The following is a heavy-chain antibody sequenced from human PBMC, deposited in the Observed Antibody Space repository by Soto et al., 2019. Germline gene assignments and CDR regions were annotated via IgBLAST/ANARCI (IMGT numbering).Heavy chain of an antibody. Sequence: GASVKVSCKASGYPFPSYYFHWVRQAPVQGPEWMGIINPSGGTTNYAQKLQGRVTMTTDTSTSTAYMELRSLRSDDTAAYYCARDLLRFLEWDPDGMGVWGQGTTVTVSS. CDR1: GYPFPSYY. V-gene: IGHV1-46*01. CDR3: ARDLLRFLEWDPDGMGV. D-gene: IGHD3-3*01. J-gene: IGHJ6*02. CDR2: INPSGGTT.